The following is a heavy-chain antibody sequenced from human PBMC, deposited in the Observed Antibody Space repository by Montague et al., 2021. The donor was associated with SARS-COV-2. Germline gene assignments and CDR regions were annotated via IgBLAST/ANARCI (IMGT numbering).Heavy chain of an antibody. D-gene: IGHD3-10*01. V-gene: IGHV4-39*07. CDR3: ARDLAGYYGSGSYGGMDV. CDR2: IYYSGST. Sequence: SETLSLTCTVSGGSISSSSYYWGWIRQPPGILLEWIGSIYYSGSTYYNPSLKSRVTISVDTSKNQSSLKLSSVTAADTAVYYCARDLAGYYGSGSYGGMDVWGQGTTVTVSS. J-gene: IGHJ6*02. CDR1: GGSISSSSYY.